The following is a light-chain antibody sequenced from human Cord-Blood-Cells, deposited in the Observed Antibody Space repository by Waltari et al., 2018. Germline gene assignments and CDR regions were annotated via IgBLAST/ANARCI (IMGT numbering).Light chain of an antibody. CDR1: SSDVGSYNL. CDR3: CSYAGSSTFV. V-gene: IGLV2-23*02. CDR2: EVS. Sequence: QSALTQPASVSGSPGQSITIPCTGTSSDVGSYNLVSRYQQHPGKAPKLMIYEVSKRPSGVSNRFSGSKSGNTASLTISGLQAEDEADYYCCSYAGSSTFVFGTGTKVTVL. J-gene: IGLJ1*01.